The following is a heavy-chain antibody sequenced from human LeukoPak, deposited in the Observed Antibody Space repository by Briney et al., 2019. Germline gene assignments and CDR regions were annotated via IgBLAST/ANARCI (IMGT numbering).Heavy chain of an antibody. Sequence: GGSLRLSCAASGFTFSSYAMSWVGQAPGKGLECVSSIDGSIGSTYYADSVKGRFTISRDNSKNTLYLQMNSLRAEDTALYYCAKAPPYSSGWFQYYFDYWGQGTLVTVSS. CDR2: IDGSIGST. V-gene: IGHV3-23*01. CDR3: AKAPPYSSGWFQYYFDY. J-gene: IGHJ4*02. CDR1: GFTFSSYA. D-gene: IGHD6-19*01.